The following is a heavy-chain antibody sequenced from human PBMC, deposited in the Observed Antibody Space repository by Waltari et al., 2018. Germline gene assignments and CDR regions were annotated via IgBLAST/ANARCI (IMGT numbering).Heavy chain of an antibody. CDR3: ARIASEFSTDY. D-gene: IGHD3-10*01. CDR1: GYNFTGYY. Sequence: QVQLVQSGAAVTKHGASVTVSCKASGYNFTGYYMPWGRQAPGQGLEWMGRINPNSGGTNYAQKFQGRVTMTRDTSISTAYMELSRLRSDDTAVYYCARIASEFSTDYWGQGTLVTVSS. CDR2: INPNSGGT. V-gene: IGHV1-2*06. J-gene: IGHJ4*02.